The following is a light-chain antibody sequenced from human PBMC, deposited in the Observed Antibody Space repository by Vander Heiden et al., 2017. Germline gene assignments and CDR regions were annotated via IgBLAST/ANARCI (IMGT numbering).Light chain of an antibody. CDR2: DVN. Sequence: QSALTQPASVSGSPGQSITISCTGTSSDVGGYNYVSWYQQHPGKAPKVMIYDVNNRPSGVSNRFSGSKSGNMASLTISGLQAEDEADYYCSSYTISSTHVVFGGGTKLTVL. J-gene: IGLJ2*01. V-gene: IGLV2-14*01. CDR1: SSDVGGYNY. CDR3: SSYTISSTHVV.